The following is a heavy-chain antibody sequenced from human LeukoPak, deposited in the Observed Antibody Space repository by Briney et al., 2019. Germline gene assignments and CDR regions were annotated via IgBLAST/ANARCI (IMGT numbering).Heavy chain of an antibody. CDR2: INPSGGST. J-gene: IGHJ5*02. V-gene: IGHV1-46*01. CDR3: ARDLVVVAANHWFDP. CDR1: GYTFTSYY. D-gene: IGHD2-15*01. Sequence: GASVKVSCKASGYTFTSYYMHWVRQAPGQGLEWMGIINPSGGSTSYAQKFQGRVTMTRDTSTSTVYMELSSLRSEDTAVYYCARDLVVVAANHWFDPWGQGTLVTVSS.